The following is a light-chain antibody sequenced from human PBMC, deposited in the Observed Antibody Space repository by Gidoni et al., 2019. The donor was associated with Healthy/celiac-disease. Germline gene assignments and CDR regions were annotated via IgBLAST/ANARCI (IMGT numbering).Light chain of an antibody. J-gene: IGLJ1*01. CDR3: SSYTSSSTSYV. CDR2: DVS. CDR1: SSDVGGYNY. Sequence: QSALTQPASVSGSPGQSITISSTGTSSDVGGYNYVSWYQQHPGKAPKLMIYDVSNRPSGVSNRFSGSKSGNTASLTITGLQAEEEADYYCSSYTSSSTSYVFGTGTKVTVL. V-gene: IGLV2-14*03.